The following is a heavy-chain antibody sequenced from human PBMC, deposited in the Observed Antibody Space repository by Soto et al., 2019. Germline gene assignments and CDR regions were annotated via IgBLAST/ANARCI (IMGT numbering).Heavy chain of an antibody. CDR2: LYFSGNT. Sequence: PETLSLTCTASGGSVSITSYYWGWIRQPPGEGLEWIGSLYFSGNTYYNPSLKSRVTISVDTSKNQFSLDLSSVTAADTAVYYCARHAQYYDILTGYLNWFDPWGQGTLVTVSS. D-gene: IGHD3-9*01. V-gene: IGHV4-39*01. J-gene: IGHJ5*02. CDR3: ARHAQYYDILTGYLNWFDP. CDR1: GGSVSITSYY.